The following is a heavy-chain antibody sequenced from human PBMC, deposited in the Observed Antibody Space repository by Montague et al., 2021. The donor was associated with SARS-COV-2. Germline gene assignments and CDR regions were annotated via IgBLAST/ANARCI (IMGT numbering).Heavy chain of an antibody. Sequence: SETLSLTCAVYGGSFSGYYWNWIRQPPGKGLEWIGEINHSGSTNYNPSLKSRVTISVDTSKNQFSLKLSSVTAADTAVYYCARGRSYSSWYGVNWFDPWGQGTLVTVSS. D-gene: IGHD6-13*01. V-gene: IGHV4-34*01. CDR2: INHSGST. CDR1: GGSFSGYY. J-gene: IGHJ5*02. CDR3: ARGRSYSSWYGVNWFDP.